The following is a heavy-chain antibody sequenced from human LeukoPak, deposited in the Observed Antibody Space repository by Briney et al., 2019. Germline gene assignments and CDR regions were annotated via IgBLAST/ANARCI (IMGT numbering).Heavy chain of an antibody. Sequence: GGSLRLSCAASGFTFSSYGMHWVRQAPGKGLEWVAFIRYDGSNKYYADSVKGRFTISRDNSKNTLYLQMNSLRAEDTAVYYCARGDGYNSAIDYWGQGTLVTVSS. CDR2: IRYDGSNK. CDR3: ARGDGYNSAIDY. J-gene: IGHJ4*02. V-gene: IGHV3-30*02. CDR1: GFTFSSYG. D-gene: IGHD5-24*01.